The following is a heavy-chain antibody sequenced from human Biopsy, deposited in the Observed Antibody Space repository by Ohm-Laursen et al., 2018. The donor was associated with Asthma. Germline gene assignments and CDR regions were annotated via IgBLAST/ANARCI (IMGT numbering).Heavy chain of an antibody. CDR3: ARCQVGYSSGWSLLLKKIYYSGMDV. Sequence: GSSVKVSCKISGYSLTDLSMHWVRQAPGQGLEWLGGIMTVFGTTNYAQKFQDRVTITADESTSTAYMEVTSLRSEDTAIYYCARCQVGYSSGWSLLLKKIYYSGMDVWDQGTAVTVSS. J-gene: IGHJ6*02. V-gene: IGHV1-69*01. CDR1: GYSLTDLS. CDR2: IMTVFGTT. D-gene: IGHD6-19*01.